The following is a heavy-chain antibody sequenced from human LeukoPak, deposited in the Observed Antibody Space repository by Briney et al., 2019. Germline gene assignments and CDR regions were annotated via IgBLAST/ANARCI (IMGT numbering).Heavy chain of an antibody. V-gene: IGHV1-69*13. CDR3: ARTAIVVVIVGWFDP. Sequence: SVKVSCKASGYTFTSYGISWVRQAPGQGLEWMGWIIPIFGTANYAQKFQGRVTTTADESTSTAYMELSSLRSEDTAVYYCARTAIVVVIVGWFDPWGQGTLVTVSS. CDR1: GYTFTSYG. D-gene: IGHD3-22*01. CDR2: IIPIFGTA. J-gene: IGHJ5*02.